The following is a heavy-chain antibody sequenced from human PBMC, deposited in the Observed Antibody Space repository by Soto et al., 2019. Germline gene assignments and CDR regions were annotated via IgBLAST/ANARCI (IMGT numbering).Heavy chain of an antibody. J-gene: IGHJ4*02. CDR2: ILYRGTT. CDR1: GGSITRNNHY. Sequence: QLQLQESGPGLVKPSETLSLTCLVSGGSITRNNHYWGWIRQSPGKGLEWIGSILYRGTTNYNPSLKSRVTLSVETSKNQFSLKMSSVTAADTALYYCARLGSSGWYQCSYFDYWGQGTLVTVSS. V-gene: IGHV4-39*01. CDR3: ARLGSSGWYQCSYFDY. D-gene: IGHD6-19*01.